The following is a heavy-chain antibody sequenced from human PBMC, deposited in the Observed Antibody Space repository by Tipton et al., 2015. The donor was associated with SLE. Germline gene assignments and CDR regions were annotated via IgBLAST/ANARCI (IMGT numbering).Heavy chain of an antibody. V-gene: IGHV4-59*11. J-gene: IGHJ6*02. CDR2: IYFSGST. Sequence: GLVKPSETLSLTCSVSGASITTHYWSWIRQPPGKGLEWLGYIYFSGSTNYNPSLKSRVSISVDTSKNQFSLMVASVTAADAAIYCCAGHIPYFYGMAVWGQGTTVAVSS. CDR3: AGHIPYFYGMAV. CDR1: GASITTHY.